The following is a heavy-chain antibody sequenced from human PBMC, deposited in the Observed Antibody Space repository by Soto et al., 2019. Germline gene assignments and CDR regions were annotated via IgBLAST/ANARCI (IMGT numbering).Heavy chain of an antibody. Sequence: EVQLLESGGGLVQPGGSLRLSCAASGFTFSSYAMTWVRQAPGKGLEWVSVISGSGGVTYYADSVKGRFTISRDNSKNTLYVQMNSLRAGDTAVYYWAKGNYGEYAGFQHWGQGTLVTVSS. CDR2: ISGSGGVT. CDR3: AKGNYGEYAGFQH. CDR1: GFTFSSYA. V-gene: IGHV3-23*01. J-gene: IGHJ1*01. D-gene: IGHD4-17*01.